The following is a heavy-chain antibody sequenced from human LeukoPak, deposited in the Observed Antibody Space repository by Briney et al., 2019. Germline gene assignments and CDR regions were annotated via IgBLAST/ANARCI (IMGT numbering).Heavy chain of an antibody. D-gene: IGHD3-22*01. CDR2: INSDGSST. Sequence: PGGPLRLSCAASGFTFSNYWMHWVRQAPGKGLVWVSRINSDGSSTIYADSLKGRFTISRDNAKNTLYLQMSSLRAEDTAVYYCARRGPYDSLAFDIWGQGTMVTVSS. J-gene: IGHJ3*02. CDR1: GFTFSNYW. V-gene: IGHV3-74*01. CDR3: ARRGPYDSLAFDI.